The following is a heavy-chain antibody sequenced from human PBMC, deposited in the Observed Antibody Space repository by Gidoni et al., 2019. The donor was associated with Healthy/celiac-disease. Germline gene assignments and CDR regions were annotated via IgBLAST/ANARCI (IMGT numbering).Heavy chain of an antibody. D-gene: IGHD3-22*01. CDR1: GFTFSGSA. CDR3: TRRNSSGYPDY. Sequence: EVQLVESGGGLVQPGGSLKLSCAASGFTFSGSAMHWVRQASGKGLEWVGRIRSKANSYATAYAASVKGRFTISRDDSKNTAYLQMNSLKTEDTAVYYCTRRNSSGYPDYWGQGTLVTVSS. V-gene: IGHV3-73*02. J-gene: IGHJ4*02. CDR2: IRSKANSYAT.